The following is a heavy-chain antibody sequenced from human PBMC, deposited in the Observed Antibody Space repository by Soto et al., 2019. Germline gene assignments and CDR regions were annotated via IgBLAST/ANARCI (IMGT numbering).Heavy chain of an antibody. D-gene: IGHD6-19*01. Sequence: GGSLRLSCAASGFTFSSYAMSWVRQAPGKGLEWVSAISGSGGSTYYADSVKGRFTISRDNSKNTLYLQMNSLRAEDTAVYYCAKNGAAVLAVAGYFDYWGQGTLVTVSS. J-gene: IGHJ4*02. CDR3: AKNGAAVLAVAGYFDY. V-gene: IGHV3-23*01. CDR2: ISGSGGST. CDR1: GFTFSSYA.